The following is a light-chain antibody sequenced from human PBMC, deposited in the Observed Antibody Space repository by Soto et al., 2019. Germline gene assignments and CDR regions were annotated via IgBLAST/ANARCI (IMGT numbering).Light chain of an antibody. CDR2: KTS. V-gene: IGKV1-5*03. CDR3: QQGTDYSVT. CDR1: QSLTMW. J-gene: IGKJ1*01. Sequence: DIPMSQSPSTLPASVGDRVTITCRASQSLTMWLAWYQQKPGQAPNLLIYKTSSLESGVPSRFSGSGSGTEYTLTISSLQLDDFATYEGQQGTDYSVTFGQATNVEVK.